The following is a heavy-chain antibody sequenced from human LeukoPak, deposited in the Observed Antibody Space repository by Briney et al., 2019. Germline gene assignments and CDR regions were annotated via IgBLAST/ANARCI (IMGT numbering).Heavy chain of an antibody. CDR1: GFTFSSYT. CDR2: ITSSGSYI. CDR3: AKDLKPAAGPFDY. D-gene: IGHD6-13*01. J-gene: IGHJ4*02. V-gene: IGHV3-21*04. Sequence: PGGSLRLSCAASGFTFSSYTMNWVRQAPGKGPEWVSSITSSGSYIYYADSVKGRFTISRDNARNSLYLQMNSLRAEDTAVYYCAKDLKPAAGPFDYWGQGTLVTVSS.